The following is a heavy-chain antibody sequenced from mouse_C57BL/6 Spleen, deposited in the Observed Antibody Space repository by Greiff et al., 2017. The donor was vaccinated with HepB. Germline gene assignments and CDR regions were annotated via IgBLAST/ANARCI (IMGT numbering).Heavy chain of an antibody. CDR3: ARKGDWDPLFDY. Sequence: VQLQQSGAELVKPGASVKISCKASGYAFSSYWMNWVKQRPGKGLEWIGQIYPGDGDTNYNGKFKGKATLTADKSSSTAYMKLSSLTSEDSAVYFCARKGDWDPLFDYSGQGTTLTVSS. V-gene: IGHV1-80*01. D-gene: IGHD4-1*01. CDR2: IYPGDGDT. CDR1: GYAFSSYW. J-gene: IGHJ2*01.